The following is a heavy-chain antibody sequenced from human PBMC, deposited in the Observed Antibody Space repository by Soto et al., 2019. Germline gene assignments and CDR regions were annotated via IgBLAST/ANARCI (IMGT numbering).Heavy chain of an antibody. Sequence: QVQLVQSGAEVKKPGASVKVSCKASGYTFTSYAMHWVRQAPGQRLEWMGWINAGNGNTKYSQKFQGRVTITRDTSASTAYMELSSLRSEDTAVYYCAGGGGTPGVYYYYYYMDVWGKGTTVTVSS. CDR1: GYTFTSYA. CDR2: INAGNGNT. D-gene: IGHD1-7*01. J-gene: IGHJ6*03. CDR3: AGGGGTPGVYYYYYYMDV. V-gene: IGHV1-3*01.